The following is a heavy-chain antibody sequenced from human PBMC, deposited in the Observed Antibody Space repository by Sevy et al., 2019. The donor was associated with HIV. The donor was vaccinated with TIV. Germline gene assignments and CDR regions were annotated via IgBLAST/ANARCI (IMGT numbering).Heavy chain of an antibody. V-gene: IGHV3-23*01. D-gene: IGHD5-18*01. CDR1: GFTFSSYA. J-gene: IGHJ6*02. CDR2: ISGSGGST. CDR3: AKVVTAMGSALYYYYGMDV. Sequence: GQSLKISCAASGFTFSSYAMSWVRQAPGKGLEWVSAISGSGGSTYYADSVKGRFTISRDNSKNTLYLQMNSLRAEDTAVYYCAKVVTAMGSALYYYYGMDVWGQGTTVTVSS.